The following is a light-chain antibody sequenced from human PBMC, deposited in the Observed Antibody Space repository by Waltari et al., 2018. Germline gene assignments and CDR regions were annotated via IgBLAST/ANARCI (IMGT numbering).Light chain of an antibody. V-gene: IGLV3-19*01. CDR3: YSRDSSGDHLRV. CDR2: GKN. CDR1: SLRGYY. Sequence: SSELTQDPAVSVALGQTVRITCQGDSLRGYYASCYQQKPAQAPVLVIYGKNNPPSGIPGRSAGSSSGNTATWTITGAQAEDVAEYYCYSRDSSGDHLRVFGAVTKVTVL. J-gene: IGLJ1*01.